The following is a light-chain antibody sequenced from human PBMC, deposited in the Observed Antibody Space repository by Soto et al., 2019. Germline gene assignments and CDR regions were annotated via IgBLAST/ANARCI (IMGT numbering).Light chain of an antibody. CDR3: CSYAASNTHVL. CDR2: EGN. Sequence: HSVLTQPASVSGSPGQSLTISCTGTSSDVGSYNLVSWYQQHPGKAPKLMIYEGNKRPSGVSNRFSGSNSGNTASLTISGLQAEDEADYYCCSYAASNTHVLFGGGTQLTVL. V-gene: IGLV2-23*01. CDR1: SSDVGSYNL. J-gene: IGLJ2*01.